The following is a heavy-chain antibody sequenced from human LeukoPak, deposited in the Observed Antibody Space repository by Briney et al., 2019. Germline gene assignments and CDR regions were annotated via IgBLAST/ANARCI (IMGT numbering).Heavy chain of an antibody. J-gene: IGHJ3*02. Sequence: ASVKVSCKASAYTFNDYYVHWVRRAPGQGLQWMGWIGTNSGDAEYAQKFQGRFTMTRDRSISTAYMDLGRMTSDDTAVYYCARRCRNGLDAFDIWGQGTMVTVSS. D-gene: IGHD2-2*01. CDR2: IGTNSGDA. V-gene: IGHV1-2*02. CDR1: AYTFNDYY. CDR3: ARRCRNGLDAFDI.